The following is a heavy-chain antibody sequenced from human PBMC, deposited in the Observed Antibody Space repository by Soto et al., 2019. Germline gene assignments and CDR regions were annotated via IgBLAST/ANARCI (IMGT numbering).Heavy chain of an antibody. J-gene: IGHJ6*02. V-gene: IGHV6-1*01. D-gene: IGHD3-22*01. Sequence: PSQTLSLTCAISGDSVSSNSAAWNWIRQSPSRGLEWLGRTYYRSKWYNDYAVSVKSRITINPDTSKNQFSLQLNSVTPEDTAVYYCARVGRLRYYYDSSGYWSMDVWGQGTTVTV. CDR3: ARVGRLRYYYDSSGYWSMDV. CDR1: GDSVSSNSAA. CDR2: TYYRSKWYN.